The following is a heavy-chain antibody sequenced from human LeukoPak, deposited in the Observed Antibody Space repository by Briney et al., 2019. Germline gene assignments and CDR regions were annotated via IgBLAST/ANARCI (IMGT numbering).Heavy chain of an antibody. CDR2: ISYSGST. D-gene: IGHD3-22*01. CDR1: GGSVSSDNYY. CDR3: ARRHYYNGRAYYFLDY. V-gene: IGHV4-61*01. J-gene: IGHJ4*02. Sequence: SETLSLTCTVSGGSVSSDNYYWTWIRQPPGKGLQWLGYISYSGSTNYNPSLKSRVTISLHTSKNQFSLRLSSLTAADTAVYYCARRHYYNGRAYYFLDYWGQGTLVTVSS.